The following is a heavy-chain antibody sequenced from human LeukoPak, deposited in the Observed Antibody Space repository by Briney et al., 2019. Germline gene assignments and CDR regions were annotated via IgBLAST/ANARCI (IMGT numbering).Heavy chain of an antibody. Sequence: SETLSLTCTVSGGSISTTNYYWGWIRQPPGRDLDWIGSIYSSGNTYYNPSLESRVTISVDTSKNQLSLKLTPATAADTSVYYCARHSGLRSPFDPWGQGTLVTVSS. CDR1: GGSISTTNYY. J-gene: IGHJ5*02. CDR3: ARHSGLRSPFDP. D-gene: IGHD3-3*01. CDR2: IYSSGNT. V-gene: IGHV4-39*01.